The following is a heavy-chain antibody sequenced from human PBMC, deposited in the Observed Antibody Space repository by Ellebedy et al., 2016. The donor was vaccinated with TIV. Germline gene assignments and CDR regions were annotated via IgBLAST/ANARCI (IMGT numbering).Heavy chain of an antibody. CDR2: LYGDGVQT. CDR3: ARDPDFGDP. J-gene: IGHJ5*02. Sequence: GESLKISCEASGFTVSGTFMSWFRQAPGGGLEWVSVLYGDGVQTHYADSAKGRFTISRDNSKNTLYLQMNSLRAEDTALYYCARDPDFGDPWGQGTQVIVSS. D-gene: IGHD3-10*01. V-gene: IGHV3-53*01. CDR1: GFTVSGTF.